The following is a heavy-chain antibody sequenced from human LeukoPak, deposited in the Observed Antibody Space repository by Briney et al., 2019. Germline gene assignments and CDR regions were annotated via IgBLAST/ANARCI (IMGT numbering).Heavy chain of an antibody. CDR1: GFSLSTSGVG. Sequence: GSGPTLVNPTPTLTLTCTFSGFSLSTSGVGVGWIRQPPGKALEWLALIYWDDDKRYSPSLKSRLTVTKDTSKNQVVLTMTNMDPMDTATYYCAHRRRYGPYYDSSGYPYYFDYWGQGTLVTVSS. D-gene: IGHD3-22*01. CDR2: IYWDDDK. J-gene: IGHJ4*02. V-gene: IGHV2-5*02. CDR3: AHRRRYGPYYDSSGYPYYFDY.